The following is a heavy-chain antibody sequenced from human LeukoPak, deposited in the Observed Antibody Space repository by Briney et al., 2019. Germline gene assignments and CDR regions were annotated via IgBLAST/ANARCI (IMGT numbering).Heavy chain of an antibody. CDR3: VLGYCSGGSCYGGLYFDY. CDR2: IYHSGST. CDR1: GGPISSGGYS. Sequence: PSETLSLTCAVSGGPISSGGYSWSWIRQPPGKGLEWIGYIYHSGSTYYNPSLKSRVTISVDTSKNQFSLKLSSVTAADTAVYYCVLGYCSGGSCYGGLYFDYWGQGTLVTVSS. D-gene: IGHD2-15*01. J-gene: IGHJ4*02. V-gene: IGHV4-30-2*01.